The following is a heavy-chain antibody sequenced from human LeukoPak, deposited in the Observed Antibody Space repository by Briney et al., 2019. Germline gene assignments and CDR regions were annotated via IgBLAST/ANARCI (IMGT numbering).Heavy chain of an antibody. Sequence: PGGSLRLSCAASGFTFTSYGMSWVRQAPGKGLEWVSSISDTGGSTYYADSVKGRFTISRDNSNNTLYLQMITLSAEDTAVYYCGKRDSSYWGQGTLVTVSS. CDR1: GFTFTSYG. J-gene: IGHJ4*02. V-gene: IGHV3-23*01. CDR3: GKRDSSY. CDR2: ISDTGGST. D-gene: IGHD6-13*01.